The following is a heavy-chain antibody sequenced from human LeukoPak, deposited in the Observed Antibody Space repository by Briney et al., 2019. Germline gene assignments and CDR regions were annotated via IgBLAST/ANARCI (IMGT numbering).Heavy chain of an antibody. V-gene: IGHV3-53*01. D-gene: IGHD3-10*01. CDR3: AKLPDSGSYYRGPYYFDY. CDR1: GFTVSSNY. J-gene: IGHJ4*02. Sequence: PGGSLRLSCAASGFTVSSNYMSWVRQAPGKGLEWGSVIYSGGSTYYADSVKGRFTISRDNSKNTLYLQMNSLRAEDTAVYYCAKLPDSGSYYRGPYYFDYWGQGTLVTVSS. CDR2: IYSGGST.